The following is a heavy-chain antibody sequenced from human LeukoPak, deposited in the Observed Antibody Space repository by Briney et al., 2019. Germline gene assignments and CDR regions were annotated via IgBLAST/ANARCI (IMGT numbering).Heavy chain of an antibody. V-gene: IGHV3-21*01. D-gene: IGHD2-21*02. CDR3: AKEIGYCGGDCYSKAFDI. J-gene: IGHJ3*02. CDR1: GFTFSTYR. Sequence: GGSLRLSCAASGFTFSTYRMNWVRQAPGKGLEWVSSISSSGTYIWYADSVKGRFTISRDNAKNTLYLQMNSLRAEDTAVYYCAKEIGYCGGDCYSKAFDIWGQGTMVTVSS. CDR2: ISSSGTYI.